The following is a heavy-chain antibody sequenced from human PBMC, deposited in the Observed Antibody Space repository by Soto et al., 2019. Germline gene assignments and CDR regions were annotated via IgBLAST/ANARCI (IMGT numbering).Heavy chain of an antibody. J-gene: IGHJ4*02. CDR2: ILYDESNK. V-gene: IGHV3-30*18. CDR3: AKGSSGTYYTDFDY. CDR1: GFTFSTHG. D-gene: IGHD1-26*01. Sequence: QVQLVESGGGVVQPGRSLRLSCAASGFTFSTHGMYWVRQAPGKGLEWVAVILYDESNKYYADSVKGRFTISRDNSKNTLYMQMNSLRAEDTAVYYCAKGSSGTYYTDFDYWGQGTLVTVSS.